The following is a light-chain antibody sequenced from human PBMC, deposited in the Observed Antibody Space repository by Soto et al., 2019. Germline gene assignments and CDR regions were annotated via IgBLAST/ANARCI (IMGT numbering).Light chain of an antibody. CDR1: QSVTTY. CDR2: AAS. Sequence: DIQLTQSPSSLSASVGDRVTITCRASQSVTTYLNWYQQKPGKAPKLLISAASSLRDGVPSRFSGSGSGTVFTLTINSLHPEDFATYYCQQSFSGPPLSFGGGTRVEVK. J-gene: IGKJ4*01. CDR3: QQSFSGPPLS. V-gene: IGKV1-39*01.